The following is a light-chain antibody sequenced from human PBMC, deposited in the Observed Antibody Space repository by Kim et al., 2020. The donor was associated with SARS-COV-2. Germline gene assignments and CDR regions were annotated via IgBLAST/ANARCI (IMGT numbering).Light chain of an antibody. CDR3: QVWDTSTDHQV. J-gene: IGLJ1*01. V-gene: IGLV3-21*04. CDR1: DIGDKT. CDR2: YDT. Sequence: SYELTQPPSVSVAPGKTARITCDGNDIGDKTVHWYQQKPGQAPMLVMYYDTDRPSGIPARFSGSKSGKTATLTISRVEAGDEADYYCQVWDTSTDHQVFGSGTKVTVL.